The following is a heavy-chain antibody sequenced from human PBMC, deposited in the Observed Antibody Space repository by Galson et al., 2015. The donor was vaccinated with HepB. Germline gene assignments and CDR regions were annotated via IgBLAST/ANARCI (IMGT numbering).Heavy chain of an antibody. CDR2: IIPIFGTA. D-gene: IGHD4-17*01. CDR3: ARVGGDYERRLDP. V-gene: IGHV1-69*13. J-gene: IGHJ5*02. Sequence: SVKVSCKASGGTFSSYAISWVRQAPGQGLEWMGGIIPIFGTANYAQKFQGRVTITADESTSTAYMELSSLRSEDTAVYYCARVGGDYERRLDPWGQGTLVTVSS. CDR1: GGTFSSYA.